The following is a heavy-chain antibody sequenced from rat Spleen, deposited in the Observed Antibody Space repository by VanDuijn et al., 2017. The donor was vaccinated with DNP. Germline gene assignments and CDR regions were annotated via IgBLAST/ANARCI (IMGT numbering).Heavy chain of an antibody. D-gene: IGHD1-7*01. CDR2: ISNDGGST. Sequence: EVQLVESGGGLVQPGRALKLSCAASGFTFSNYDMAWVRQAPTKGLDWVAYISNDGGSTDYRDPVKGRFTISRDNAKRILFLEMDSLRSEDTATYYCATGWVFDYWGQGVMVTVSS. CDR3: ATGWVFDY. J-gene: IGHJ2*01. CDR1: GFTFSNYD. V-gene: IGHV5-27*01.